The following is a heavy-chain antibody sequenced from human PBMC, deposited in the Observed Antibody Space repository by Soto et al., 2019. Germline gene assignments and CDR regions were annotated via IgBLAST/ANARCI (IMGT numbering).Heavy chain of an antibody. CDR2: IYFSGST. CDR1: GGSISSYY. J-gene: IGHJ6*02. V-gene: IGHV4-59*01. D-gene: IGHD3-3*01. CDR3: ARDTPLRVDHSYDFWSGPQNYYGMDV. Sequence: SETLSLTCTASGGSISSYYWSWIRQPPGKGLEWIGYIYFSGSTNYNPSLNIRFTISVDTSKNQFSLKLSSVTAADTAVYYCARDTPLRVDHSYDFWSGPQNYYGMDVWGQGTTVTVSS.